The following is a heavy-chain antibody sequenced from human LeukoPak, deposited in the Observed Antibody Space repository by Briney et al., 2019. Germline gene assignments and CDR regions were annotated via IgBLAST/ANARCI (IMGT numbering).Heavy chain of an antibody. CDR2: IWYDGSNK. CDR3: ARRSLAVTGIPDY. D-gene: IGHD6-19*01. V-gene: IGHV3-33*01. J-gene: IGHJ4*02. CDR1: GFTFSNYG. Sequence: GGSLRLSCAASGFTFSNYGMHWVRQAPGKGLQWVAVIWYDGSNKYYADSVKGRFTTSRDNSKNALYLQMNSLRAEDTAVYYCARRSLAVTGIPDYWGQGTLVTVSS.